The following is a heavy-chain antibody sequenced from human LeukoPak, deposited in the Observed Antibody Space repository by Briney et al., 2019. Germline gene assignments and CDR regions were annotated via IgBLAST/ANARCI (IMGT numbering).Heavy chain of an antibody. CDR1: GFIFSTYS. CDR3: ARDDCSDSRCRGGGWLDP. CDR2: ISSSSSAI. Sequence: GGSLRLSCAASGFIFSTYSMNWVRQAPGKGLEWVSYISSSSSAIYYADPVKGRFTISRDNARNSLYLQMNSLRAEDTAVYYCARDDCSDSRCRGGGWLDPWGQGTLVTVSS. V-gene: IGHV3-48*04. J-gene: IGHJ5*02. D-gene: IGHD2-15*01.